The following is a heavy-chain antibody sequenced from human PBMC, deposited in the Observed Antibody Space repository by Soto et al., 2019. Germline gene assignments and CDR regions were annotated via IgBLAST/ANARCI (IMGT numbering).Heavy chain of an antibody. V-gene: IGHV1-69*02. J-gene: IGHJ3*02. CDR2: ILPMLDIT. D-gene: IGHD6-13*01. Sequence: QVQLVQSGAEVKKPGSSVKVSCKASGGTFSTYTIIWVRQAPGQGLEWMGRILPMLDITNSAQRFQGRVTAPATKATSTAHLELSSLRSEDTAVYHCTLGSWSAETFEIWGRGTMVTVSS. CDR1: GGTFSTYT. CDR3: TLGSWSAETFEI.